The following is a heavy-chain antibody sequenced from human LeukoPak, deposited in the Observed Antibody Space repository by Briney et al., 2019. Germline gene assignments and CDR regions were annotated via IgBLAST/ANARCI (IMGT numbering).Heavy chain of an antibody. CDR2: MNRNSGDA. V-gene: IGHV1-8*01. Sequence: ASVKVSCKASGYSFTSYDMNWVRQATGQGPEWMGWMNRNSGDAAYAQKFQGRVTMTRNTAISTAYLELSSLRFDDTAVYYCATSRFCLKGVCPFDYWGQGTLVIVSS. CDR3: ATSRFCLKGVCPFDY. J-gene: IGHJ4*02. CDR1: GYSFTSYD. D-gene: IGHD2-8*01.